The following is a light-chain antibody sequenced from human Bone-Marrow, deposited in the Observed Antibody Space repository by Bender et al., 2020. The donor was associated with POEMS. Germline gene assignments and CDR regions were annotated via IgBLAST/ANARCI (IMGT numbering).Light chain of an antibody. Sequence: SYVLTQPPSVSVAPGQTARITCGGDDIGKKRVHWYQQRSGQAPVLVIYDDTDRPSGIPERFSGTNSGNTASLTITGVEVGDEADYYCQVWDFDTYHVVFGGGTKVAVL. CDR3: QVWDFDTYHVV. CDR2: DDT. CDR1: DIGKKR. V-gene: IGLV3-21*02. J-gene: IGLJ2*01.